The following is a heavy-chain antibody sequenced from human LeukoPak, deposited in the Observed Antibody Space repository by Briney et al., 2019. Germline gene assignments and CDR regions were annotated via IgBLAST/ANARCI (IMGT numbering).Heavy chain of an antibody. D-gene: IGHD5-12*01. CDR3: ARSRATRFDY. J-gene: IGHJ4*02. CDR1: GFTVSSNY. CDR2: IYSGGST. Sequence: PGGSLRLSCAASGFTVSSNYMSWVRQAPGKGLEWVSVIYSGGSTYYADSVEGRFTISRDNSKNTLYLQMNSLRAEDTAVYYCARSRATRFDYWGQGTLVTVSS. V-gene: IGHV3-53*01.